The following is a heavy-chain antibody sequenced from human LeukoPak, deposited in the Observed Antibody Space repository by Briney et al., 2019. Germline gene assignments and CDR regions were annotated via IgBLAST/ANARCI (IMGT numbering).Heavy chain of an antibody. D-gene: IGHD6-13*01. CDR3: AKPPRPAAAAGTSIFDY. Sequence: GGSLRLSCAVSEFTYSVYAMSWVRQAPGKGLEWVSTISGSGDTTYSADSVKGRFTISRDNSKNTLYLQMNSLRAEDTAVYYCAKPPRPAAAAGTSIFDYWGQGTLVTVSS. CDR1: EFTYSVYA. J-gene: IGHJ4*02. V-gene: IGHV3-23*01. CDR2: ISGSGDTT.